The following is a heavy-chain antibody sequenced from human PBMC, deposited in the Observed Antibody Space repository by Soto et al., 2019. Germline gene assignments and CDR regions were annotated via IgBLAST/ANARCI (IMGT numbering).Heavy chain of an antibody. J-gene: IGHJ5*02. Sequence: SETLSLTCAVSGGSISSSNWWSWVRQPPGKGLEWIGEIYHSGSTNYNPSLKSRVTISVDKSKNQFSLKLSSVTAADTAVYYCARDVGPIAAAGRNGFDPWGQGTLVTVSS. D-gene: IGHD6-13*01. CDR1: GGSISSSNW. CDR3: ARDVGPIAAAGRNGFDP. CDR2: IYHSGST. V-gene: IGHV4-4*02.